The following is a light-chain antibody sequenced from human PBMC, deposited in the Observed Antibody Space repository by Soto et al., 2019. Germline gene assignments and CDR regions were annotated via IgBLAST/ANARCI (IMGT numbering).Light chain of an antibody. V-gene: IGLV1-44*01. CDR2: SNN. J-gene: IGLJ3*02. Sequence: QSVLTQPPSASGTPGQRVTISCSGSSSNIGSNTVNWYQQLPGTAPKLLIYSNNQRPSGVPDRFSGSKSGTSASLAISGLQSEDEADYYCATWDNTLSAEVFGGGTKVTVL. CDR1: SSNIGSNT. CDR3: ATWDNTLSAEV.